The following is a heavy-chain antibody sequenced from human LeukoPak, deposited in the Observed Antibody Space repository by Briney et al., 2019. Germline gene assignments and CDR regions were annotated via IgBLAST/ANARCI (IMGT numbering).Heavy chain of an antibody. J-gene: IGHJ5*02. CDR1: GFSFSSYG. D-gene: IGHD2-15*01. V-gene: IGHV3-33*01. CDR2: TWYEGSNK. CDR3: ARDTGFCSGGSCYSGGFDP. Sequence: PGRSLRLSCAASGFSFSSYGMHWVRQAPGKGLEWLAVTWYEGSNKYYVDSVQGRFTISRDNTKNTLYLQMNSLRAEDTAVYYCARDTGFCSGGSCYSGGFDPWGQGTLVTVSS.